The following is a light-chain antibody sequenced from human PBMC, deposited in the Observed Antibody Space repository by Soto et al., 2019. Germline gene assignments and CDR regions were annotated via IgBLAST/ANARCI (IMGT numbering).Light chain of an antibody. CDR1: SSDVGAYNL. CDR3: CSHAGSRTFV. J-gene: IGLJ3*02. Sequence: ALTQPASVSGSPGQSITVSCTGTSSDVGAYNLVSWYQQHPGKAPRLIIYEGTKRPSGISHRFSGSKSDNTASLTISGLRAEDEAHYHCCSHAGSRTFVFGGGTQLTVL. V-gene: IGLV2-23*01. CDR2: EGT.